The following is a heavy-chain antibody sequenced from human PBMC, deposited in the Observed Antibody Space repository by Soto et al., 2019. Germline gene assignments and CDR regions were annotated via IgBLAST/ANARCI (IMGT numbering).Heavy chain of an antibody. V-gene: IGHV4-59*01. CDR2: IYYSGST. CDR1: GGSISSYY. D-gene: IGHD3-22*01. J-gene: IGHJ4*02. CDR3: ARVCHRDDSSGYFAY. Sequence: PSETLSLTCTVSGGSISSYYWSWIRQPPGKGLEWIGYIYYSGSTNYNPSLKSRVTISVDTSKNQFSLKLSSVTAADTAVYYCARVCHRDDSSGYFAYWGQGTLVTVSS.